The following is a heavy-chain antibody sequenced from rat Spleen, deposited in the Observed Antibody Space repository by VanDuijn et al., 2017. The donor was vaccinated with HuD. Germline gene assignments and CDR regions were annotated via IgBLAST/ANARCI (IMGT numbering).Heavy chain of an antibody. J-gene: IGHJ2*01. D-gene: IGHD1-12*02. Sequence: EVQLVESGGGLVQPGRSLKLSCVASGFTFNNYWMTWIRQAPGKGLEWVASITNTGGIHYYPDSVKGRFTISRENAKSNLYLQMNSLKSEDTATYYCSRVDYYDGSYPFDYWGQGVMVTVSS. CDR2: ITNTGGIH. V-gene: IGHV5-31*01. CDR1: GFTFNNYW. CDR3: SRVDYYDGSYPFDY.